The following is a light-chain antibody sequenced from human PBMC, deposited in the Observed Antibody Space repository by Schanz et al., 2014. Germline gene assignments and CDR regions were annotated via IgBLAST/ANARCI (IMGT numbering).Light chain of an antibody. CDR2: AAS. V-gene: IGKV3D-20*02. J-gene: IGKJ3*01. Sequence: EVVLTQSPGSLSLSPGERGTLSCRASQSVSSSNLAWYQQKPGQAPRLLIYAASSRATGIPARFSGSGSGTDFTLTISSLEPEDFAVYYCQQRSNWPLTFGPGTKVDIK. CDR3: QQRSNWPLT. CDR1: QSVSSSN.